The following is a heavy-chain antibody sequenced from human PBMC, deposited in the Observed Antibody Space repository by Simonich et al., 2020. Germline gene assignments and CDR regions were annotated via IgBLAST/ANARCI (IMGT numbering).Heavy chain of an antibody. J-gene: IGHJ6*02. CDR1: GYSISSGYY. V-gene: IGHV4-38-2*01. CDR3: ARVGYSNYYYYGMDV. CDR2: IYHSGIT. Sequence: QVQLQESGPGLVKPSETLSLTCAVSGYSISSGYYWGWIRQPPGKGLEWIGSIYHSGITYHNPSLKSRVTISVDTYKNQFSLKLSSVTAADTAVYYCARVGYSNYYYYGMDVWGQGTTVTVSS. D-gene: IGHD6-13*01.